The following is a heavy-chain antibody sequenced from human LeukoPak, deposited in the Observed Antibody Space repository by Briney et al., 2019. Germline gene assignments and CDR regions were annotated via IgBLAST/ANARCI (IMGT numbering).Heavy chain of an antibody. CDR1: GGSFSGYY. CDR3: ASRGIVGATSGDY. Sequence: AETLSLTCAVYGGSFSGYYWSWIRQPPGKGLEWIGEINHSGSTTYNPSLKSRVTISVDTSKTQFSLKLSSGTAGDMAVYYWASRGIVGATSGDYWGQGTLVTVSS. V-gene: IGHV4-34*01. D-gene: IGHD1-26*01. CDR2: INHSGST. J-gene: IGHJ4*02.